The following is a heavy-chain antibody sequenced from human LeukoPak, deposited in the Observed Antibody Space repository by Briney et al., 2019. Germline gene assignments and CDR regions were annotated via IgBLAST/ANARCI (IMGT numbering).Heavy chain of an antibody. CDR1: GGTFSSYT. CDR2: IIPIFGTA. D-gene: IGHD3-22*01. CDR3: ARDYYDSRKFDY. Sequence: SVKVSCKASGGTFSSYTISWVRQAPGQGLEWMGGIIPIFGTANYAQKFQGRVTITTDESTSTAYMELSSLRSEDTAVYYCARDYYDSRKFDYWGQGTLVTVSS. V-gene: IGHV1-69*05. J-gene: IGHJ4*02.